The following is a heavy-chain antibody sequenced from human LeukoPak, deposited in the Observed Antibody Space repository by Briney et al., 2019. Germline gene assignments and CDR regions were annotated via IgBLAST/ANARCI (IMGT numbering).Heavy chain of an antibody. V-gene: IGHV1-2*02. CDR1: GYTFTGSY. Sequence: ASVKVSCKASGYTFTGSYMQWVRQAPGQGLEWMGWISPNSGDTNYAQKFQGRVTMTRDTSSSTAYMELSRLTSDDTAVYYCARDTCYEPFDYWGQGTLVTVSS. CDR3: ARDTCYEPFDY. D-gene: IGHD3-3*01. CDR2: ISPNSGDT. J-gene: IGHJ4*02.